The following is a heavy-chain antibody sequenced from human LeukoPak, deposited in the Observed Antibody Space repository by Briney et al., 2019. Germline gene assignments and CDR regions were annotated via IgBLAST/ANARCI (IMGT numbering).Heavy chain of an antibody. J-gene: IGHJ2*01. D-gene: IGHD5-12*01. Sequence: GGSLRLSCAASGFTFDDYAMHCVRQAPGNGLEWVSGISWNSGSIAYADSVKGRFTISRDNAKNSLYLQMNSLRAEDTAFYYCGKDGYSGYDLCWYFDLWGSGTLVTVSS. CDR1: GFTFDDYA. CDR3: GKDGYSGYDLCWYFDL. CDR2: ISWNSGSI. V-gene: IGHV3-9*01.